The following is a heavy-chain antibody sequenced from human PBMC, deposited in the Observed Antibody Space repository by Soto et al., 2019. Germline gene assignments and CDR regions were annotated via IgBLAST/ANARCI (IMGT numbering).Heavy chain of an antibody. D-gene: IGHD2-21*01. J-gene: IGHJ4*02. Sequence: GGSLRLSCTASGFTFGDYAMSWFRQAPGKGLEWVGFIRSKAYGGTTEYSASEIGRFTITRDDSKSIAYLQMNSLKTEDTAVYYCTRQGLLAHFDYWGQGTLVTVSS. V-gene: IGHV3-49*03. CDR2: IRSKAYGGTT. CDR1: GFTFGDYA. CDR3: TRQGLLAHFDY.